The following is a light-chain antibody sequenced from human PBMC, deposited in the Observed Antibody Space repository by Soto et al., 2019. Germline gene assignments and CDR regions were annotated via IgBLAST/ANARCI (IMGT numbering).Light chain of an antibody. Sequence: EIVLTQSPATLSLSPGERATLSCRASQSVSSYLAWYQQRPGQAPRLLMYDASNRATGIPARFSGSGSGTDFTLTISSLEPEDFALYYCQQRSNWPLTFGGGNKVEI. CDR2: DAS. CDR3: QQRSNWPLT. J-gene: IGKJ4*01. V-gene: IGKV3-11*01. CDR1: QSVSSY.